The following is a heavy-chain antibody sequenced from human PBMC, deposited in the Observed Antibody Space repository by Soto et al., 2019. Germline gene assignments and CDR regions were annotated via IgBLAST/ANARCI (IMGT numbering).Heavy chain of an antibody. CDR1: GGSINSADYY. J-gene: IGHJ6*02. D-gene: IGHD5-12*01. CDR2: DYYSGST. Sequence: QVQLQESGPGLVKPSQTLSLTCSVSGGSINSADYYWGWVRQPPGKVLEWIGYDYYSGSTYFNPSLKSRVTISKDTSRNQFSLRLSSVTAADTAVYYCARAIVVTIGGMDVWGQGTTVTVSS. CDR3: ARAIVVTIGGMDV. V-gene: IGHV4-30-4*01.